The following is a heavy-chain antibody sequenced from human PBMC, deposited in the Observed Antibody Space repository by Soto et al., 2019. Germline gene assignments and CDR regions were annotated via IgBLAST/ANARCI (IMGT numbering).Heavy chain of an antibody. J-gene: IGHJ4*02. CDR1: GGSISSYY. D-gene: IGHD3-22*01. Sequence: SETLSLTCTVSGGSISSYYWSWIRQPPGKGLEWIGYIYYSGSTNYNPSLKSRVTISVDTSKNQFSLKLSSVTAADTAVYYCARDRYYYDSSGFLFDYWGQGTLVTVSS. CDR2: IYYSGST. CDR3: ARDRYYYDSSGFLFDY. V-gene: IGHV4-59*01.